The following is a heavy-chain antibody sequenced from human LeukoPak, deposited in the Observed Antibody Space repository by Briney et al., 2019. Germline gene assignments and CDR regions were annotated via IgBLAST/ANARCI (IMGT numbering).Heavy chain of an antibody. Sequence: GASVKVSCKASGYTFTSYGISWVRQAPGQGLEWMGWISAYNGNTNYAQKFQGRVTMTRDTSISTAYMELSRLRSDDTAVYYCARDLGIYCSSTSCPFDYCGQGTLVTVSS. V-gene: IGHV1-18*01. CDR2: ISAYNGNT. CDR1: GYTFTSYG. CDR3: ARDLGIYCSSTSCPFDY. J-gene: IGHJ4*02. D-gene: IGHD2-2*01.